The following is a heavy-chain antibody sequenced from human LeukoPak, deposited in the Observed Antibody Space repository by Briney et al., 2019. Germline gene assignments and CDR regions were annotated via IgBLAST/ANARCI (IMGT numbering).Heavy chain of an antibody. CDR1: GFTFSNYG. D-gene: IGHD3-10*01. Sequence: PGGSLRLSCAASGFTFSNYGMSWVRQAPGKGLEWVSVISGSGGITYYADSVKGRFTISRDNSKNTLYLQMNSLRVEDTAVYYCAKAVLLRAPGTYYYYMDVWGKGTTVTISS. J-gene: IGHJ6*03. V-gene: IGHV3-23*01. CDR2: ISGSGGIT. CDR3: AKAVLLRAPGTYYYYMDV.